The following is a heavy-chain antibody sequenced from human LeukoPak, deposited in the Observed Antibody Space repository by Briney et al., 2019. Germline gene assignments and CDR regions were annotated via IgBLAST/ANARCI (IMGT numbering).Heavy chain of an antibody. CDR3: ARRLTQYDCFDP. Sequence: SQTLSLTCAISGESVSSNSVTWNWIRQSPSRGLEWLGRTYYRSTWYNDYAVSVRGRITVNPDTSKNQFSLHMNSVTPEDTAVYYCARRLTQYDCFDPWGQGILVTVSS. D-gene: IGHD2-2*01. V-gene: IGHV6-1*01. CDR1: GESVSSNSVT. J-gene: IGHJ5*02. CDR2: TYYRSTWYN.